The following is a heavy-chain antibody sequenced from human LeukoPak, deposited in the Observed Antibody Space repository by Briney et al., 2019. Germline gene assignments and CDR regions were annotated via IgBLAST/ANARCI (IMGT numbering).Heavy chain of an antibody. CDR2: IDKTTYPT. D-gene: IGHD6-19*01. J-gene: IGHJ4*02. CDR1: EFIFSDYA. Sequence: GGSLRLSCAASEFIFSDYAMGWVRQAPGKGLEWVSTIDKTTYPTFYADSVKGRFTISRDNSKNTLYLQMNSLRTEDTAVYFCSQFEGATIPGWFNDYWGQGILVTVSS. V-gene: IGHV3-23*05. CDR3: SQFEGATIPGWFNDY.